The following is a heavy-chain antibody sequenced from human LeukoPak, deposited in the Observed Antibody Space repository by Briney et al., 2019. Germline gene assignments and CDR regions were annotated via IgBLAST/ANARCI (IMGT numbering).Heavy chain of an antibody. CDR2: IYYSGST. J-gene: IGHJ5*02. CDR3: ARDHGCSGGTCLVWFDP. CDR1: GGSISSSSYY. Sequence: PSETLSLTCTVSGGSISSSSYYWGWIRQPPGKGLEWIGSIYYSGSTYNNPSLKSRVTISVDTSKNQFSLKLSSVTAADTAVYYCARDHGCSGGTCLVWFDPWGQGTLVTVSS. V-gene: IGHV4-39*07. D-gene: IGHD2-15*01.